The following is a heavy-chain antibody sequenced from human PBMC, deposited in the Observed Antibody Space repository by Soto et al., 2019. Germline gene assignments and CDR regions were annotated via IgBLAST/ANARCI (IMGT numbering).Heavy chain of an antibody. V-gene: IGHV3-30*18. Sequence: GGSLILSCAASGFTFSSYGMHWVRTAPGKGLEWVAVISYDGSNKYYADSVKGRFTISRDNSKNTLYLQMNSLRAEDTAVYYCAKVRDPCSRALLVPAATFDYWGQGTLVTVSS. J-gene: IGHJ4*02. D-gene: IGHD2-2*01. CDR3: AKVRDPCSRALLVPAATFDY. CDR2: ISYDGSNK. CDR1: GFTFSSYG.